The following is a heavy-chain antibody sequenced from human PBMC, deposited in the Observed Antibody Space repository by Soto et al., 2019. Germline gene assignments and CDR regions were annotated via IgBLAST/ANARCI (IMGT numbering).Heavy chain of an antibody. D-gene: IGHD1-26*01. J-gene: IGHJ5*02. V-gene: IGHV1-8*01. CDR2: MNPNSGNT. CDR3: ARVGTDMTLVDSWAPHCFDL. Sequence: QVQLVRPGAEVKKPGASVKVSCQASGYTFTTYDINWVRQATGQGLEWMGWMNPNSGNTGYAQKFKGRVTMTRNTFISTAYMGLSSLRSEVTAVYYCARVGTDMTLVDSWAPHCFDLWGWGTLVSVSP. CDR1: GYTFTTYD.